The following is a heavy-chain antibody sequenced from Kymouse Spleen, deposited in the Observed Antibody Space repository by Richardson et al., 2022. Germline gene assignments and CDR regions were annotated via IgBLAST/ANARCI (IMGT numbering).Heavy chain of an antibody. CDR2: ISYDGSNK. D-gene: IGHD1-7*01. V-gene: IGHV3-30*18. J-gene: IGHJ6*02. CDR3: AKGTGNWNYGDYGMDV. Sequence: QVQLVESGGGVVQPGRSLRLSCAASGFTFSSYGMHWVRQAPGKGLEWVAVISYDGSNKYYADSVKGRFTISRDNSKNTLYLQMNSLRAEDTAVYYCAKGTGNWNYGDYGMDVWGQGTTVTVSS. CDR1: GFTFSSYG.